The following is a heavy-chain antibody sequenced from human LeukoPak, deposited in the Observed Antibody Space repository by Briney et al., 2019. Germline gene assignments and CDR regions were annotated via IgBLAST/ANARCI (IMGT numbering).Heavy chain of an antibody. Sequence: PGGSLRLSCAASGFTFSSYAMSWVRQAPGKGLEWVSAISGSGGSTYYADSVKGRFTISRDNSKNTLYLQMNSLRAEDTAVYYCAKDSLVGWCGGDCLQDYFDYWGQGTLVTVSS. J-gene: IGHJ4*02. CDR1: GFTFSSYA. CDR3: AKDSLVGWCGGDCLQDYFDY. V-gene: IGHV3-23*01. D-gene: IGHD2-21*02. CDR2: ISGSGGST.